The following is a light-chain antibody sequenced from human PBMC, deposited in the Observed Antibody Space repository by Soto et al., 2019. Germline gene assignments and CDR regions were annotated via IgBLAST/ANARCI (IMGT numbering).Light chain of an antibody. CDR3: QHRSNWPPLFT. J-gene: IGKJ3*01. Sequence: EIVLTQSPATLSLSPGESATLSCRASQSISRYLAWYQQSPGQAPRLLIHETSTRATGIPARFRGSGSGTDFTLTISDLEPEDFALYYCQHRSNWPPLFTFGPGTRVDF. CDR2: ETS. CDR1: QSISRY. V-gene: IGKV3-11*01.